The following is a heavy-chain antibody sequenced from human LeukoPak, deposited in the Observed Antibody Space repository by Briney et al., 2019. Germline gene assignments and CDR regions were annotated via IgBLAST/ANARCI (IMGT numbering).Heavy chain of an antibody. Sequence: GGSLRLSCAASEFTFSDYYMSWIRQAPGQGLEWVAYISHSSGFTNYADSVKGRFAISRDNAKNSLYLQMDSLRAEDTAIYYCAKLFKAYSSTWIDYWGQGNLVTVSS. CDR3: AKLFKAYSSTWIDY. V-gene: IGHV3-11*03. CDR1: EFTFSDYY. J-gene: IGHJ4*02. CDR2: ISHSSGFT. D-gene: IGHD6-13*01.